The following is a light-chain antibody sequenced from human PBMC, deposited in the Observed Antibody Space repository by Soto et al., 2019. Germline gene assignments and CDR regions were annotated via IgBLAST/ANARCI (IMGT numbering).Light chain of an antibody. CDR3: MQGLQAPPT. V-gene: IGKV2-28*01. CDR1: QSLLSSNGYNY. Sequence: DIVMTQSPLSLPVTPGEPASISCRSTQSLLSSNGYNYVDWYLQKPGQSPQLLIYLGSNRASGVPDRFSGSGSGTDFKLRITRVEAEDVGVYHCMQGLQAPPTCGQGTKVEIK. J-gene: IGKJ1*01. CDR2: LGS.